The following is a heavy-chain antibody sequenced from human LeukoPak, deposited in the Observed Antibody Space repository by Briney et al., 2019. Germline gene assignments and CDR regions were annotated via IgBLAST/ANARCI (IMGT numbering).Heavy chain of an antibody. CDR3: ARDGQSLLVILTGYPKYYFDY. D-gene: IGHD3-9*01. CDR2: ISYDGSNK. CDR1: GFTFSSYA. Sequence: GGSLRLSCAASGFTFSSYAMHWVRQAPGKGLEWVAVISYDGSNKYYADSVKGRFTISRDNSKNTLYLQMNSLRAEDTAVYYCARDGQSLLVILTGYPKYYFDYWGQGTLVTVSS. J-gene: IGHJ4*02. V-gene: IGHV3-30-3*01.